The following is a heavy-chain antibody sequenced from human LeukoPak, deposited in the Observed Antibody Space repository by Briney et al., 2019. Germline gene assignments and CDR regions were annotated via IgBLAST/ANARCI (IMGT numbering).Heavy chain of an antibody. CDR1: GFTFSSYE. CDR3: ARLYYYDSSGWGAFDI. CDR2: ISSSGSTI. V-gene: IGHV3-48*03. D-gene: IGHD3-22*01. J-gene: IGHJ3*02. Sequence: PGGSLRLSCAASGFTFSSYEMNWVRQAPGKGLEWVSYISSSGSTIYYADSVKGRFTISRDNAKNSLYLQMNSLRAEDTAVYYCARLYYYDSSGWGAFDIWGQGTMVTVS.